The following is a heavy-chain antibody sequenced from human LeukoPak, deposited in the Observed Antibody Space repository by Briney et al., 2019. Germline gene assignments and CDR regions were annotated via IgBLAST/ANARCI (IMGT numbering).Heavy chain of an antibody. V-gene: IGHV3-7*01. D-gene: IGHD1-1*01. CDR2: IKRDGSQK. J-gene: IGHJ5*02. CDR1: GSSFSSNW. CDR3: ARLGLEVGGPNWFDP. Sequence: GGSLRLSCAAPGSSFSSNWMGWVRQAPGKGLEWVAHIKRDGSQKYYLDSVKGRLTISRDNAKNSLYLQMNSLRVEDTAVYYCARLGLEVGGPNWFDPWGQGTLVTVSS.